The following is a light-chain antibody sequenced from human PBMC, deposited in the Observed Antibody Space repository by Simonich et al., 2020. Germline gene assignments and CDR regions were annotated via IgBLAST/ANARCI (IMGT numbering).Light chain of an antibody. CDR3: QVWDSSSDHVV. CDR1: NIGSKS. V-gene: IGLV3-21*03. J-gene: IGLJ2*01. CDR2: DDS. Sequence: SYVLTQPHSVSVAPGKTARITCGGNNIGSKSVHWYQQKPGQAPVLVVYDDSDRPEGIPERFSGSKSGNTATLTISRVEAGDEDDYYCQVWDSSSDHVVFGGGTKLTVL.